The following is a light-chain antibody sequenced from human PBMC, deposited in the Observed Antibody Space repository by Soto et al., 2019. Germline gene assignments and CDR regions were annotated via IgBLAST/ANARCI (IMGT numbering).Light chain of an antibody. Sequence: ESVLTQSPGTLSLSPGERATLSCRASQSVSSNLAWYQQKPGQAPRLLIYGASTRATGIPARFSGSGSGTEFTLTISRLDPEDFAVYYCQQYGYSPLTFGGGTKVDIK. J-gene: IGKJ4*01. V-gene: IGKV3-20*01. CDR3: QQYGYSPLT. CDR1: QSVSSN. CDR2: GAS.